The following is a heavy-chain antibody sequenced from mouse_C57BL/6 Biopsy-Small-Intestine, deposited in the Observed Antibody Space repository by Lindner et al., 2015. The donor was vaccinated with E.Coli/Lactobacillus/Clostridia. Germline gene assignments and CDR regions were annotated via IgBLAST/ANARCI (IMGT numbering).Heavy chain of an antibody. CDR3: ARRPFDC. J-gene: IGHJ2*02. Sequence: VQLQESGAELARPGASVKLSCKASGYTFTDNGINWVKRRNGQVLEWIGEIYPKTGNTYYNETFKDKATLTADRSSNIVYMELRSLTSEDSAVYFCARRPFDCWGQGTSLTVSS. V-gene: IGHV1-81*01. CDR2: IYPKTGNT. CDR1: GYTFTDNG.